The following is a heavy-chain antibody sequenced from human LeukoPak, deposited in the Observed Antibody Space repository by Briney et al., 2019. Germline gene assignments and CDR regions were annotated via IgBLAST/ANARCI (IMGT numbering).Heavy chain of an antibody. Sequence: GGSLRLSCAASGFTFSSYAMTWVRQAPGKGLEWLSTITGSDGATSYADYVKGRFTISRDNSRNTLHFQMNSMRVEDTGIYYCARGPQLGSGYHPYSWGQGTLVTVPS. CDR1: GFTFSSYA. J-gene: IGHJ5*02. D-gene: IGHD3-22*01. V-gene: IGHV3-23*01. CDR3: ARGPQLGSGYHPYS. CDR2: ITGSDGAT.